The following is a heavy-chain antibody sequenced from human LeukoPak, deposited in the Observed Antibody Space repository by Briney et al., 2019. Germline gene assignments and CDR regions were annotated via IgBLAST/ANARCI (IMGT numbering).Heavy chain of an antibody. V-gene: IGHV1-69*04. D-gene: IGHD3-10*01. CDR3: ARGSFSRSGNYFDY. CDR1: GGTFSSYA. J-gene: IGHJ4*02. Sequence: SVKVSCKASGGTFSSYAISWVRQAPGQGLEWMGRIIPILGIANYAQKFQGRVTITADKSTSTAYMELSSLRSEDTAVYYCARGSFSRSGNYFDYWGQGTLVTVSS. CDR2: IIPILGIA.